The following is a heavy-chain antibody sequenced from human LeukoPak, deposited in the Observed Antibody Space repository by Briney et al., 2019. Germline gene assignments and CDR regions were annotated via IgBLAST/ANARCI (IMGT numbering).Heavy chain of an antibody. V-gene: IGHV3-7*01. CDR2: IKQGGSEK. CDR3: ARDAFSRISIFGVVSDAFDI. D-gene: IGHD3-3*01. CDR1: GVTFSSNW. J-gene: IGHJ3*02. Sequence: GESLRLSCAASGVTFSSNWMTWVRQAPGKGLEWVANIKQGGSEKYYVDSVKGRFTISRDNAKNSLYLQMNSLRAEDTAMYYCARDAFSRISIFGVVSDAFDIWGQGTMVTVSS.